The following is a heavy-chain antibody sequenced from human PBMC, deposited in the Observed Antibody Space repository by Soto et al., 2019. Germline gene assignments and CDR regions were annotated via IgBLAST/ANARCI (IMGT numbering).Heavy chain of an antibody. Sequence: EMQLVESGGGLVQPGGSLRLSCAASGFTFSSYWMSWVRQAPGKGLEWVAYIKQDGSQKDYVDSVKGRFTISRDNAKNSLYLQLNSLRAEHTAVYYCVTYHPFVYSGQGTLVTVSS. J-gene: IGHJ4*02. D-gene: IGHD2-2*01. CDR3: VTYHPFVY. CDR1: GFTFSSYW. CDR2: IKQDGSQK. V-gene: IGHV3-7*03.